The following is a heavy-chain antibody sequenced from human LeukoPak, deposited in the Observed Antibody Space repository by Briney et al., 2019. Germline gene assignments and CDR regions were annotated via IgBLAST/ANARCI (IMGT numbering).Heavy chain of an antibody. Sequence: SETLSLTCTVSGGSISTYYWSWIRQPAGKGLEWIGRIHSSGTTHYNPSLRSRVTLSIDTSKNQFSLKLSSVTAADTAVYYCGRLNLPAVSGAFDYWGQGTLVSVSS. CDR3: GRLNLPAVSGAFDY. CDR2: IHSSGTT. J-gene: IGHJ4*02. V-gene: IGHV4-4*07. D-gene: IGHD2-2*01. CDR1: GGSISTYY.